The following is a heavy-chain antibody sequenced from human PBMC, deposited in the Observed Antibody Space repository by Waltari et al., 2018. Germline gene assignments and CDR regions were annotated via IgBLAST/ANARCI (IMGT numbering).Heavy chain of an antibody. V-gene: IGHV1-18*04. CDR1: GYTFRLYG. Sequence: QVQLVQSGPEVKTPGASVKVSCKPSGYTFRLYGISWVRQAPGQGLEWMGWINPDNGNAIYAQKFQGRVAMTTDTSTRTAYMELRSLRSDDAAVYYCARNPYNWDDPGADYWGQGTLVTVSS. D-gene: IGHD1-20*01. CDR3: ARNPYNWDDPGADY. CDR2: INPDNGNA. J-gene: IGHJ4*02.